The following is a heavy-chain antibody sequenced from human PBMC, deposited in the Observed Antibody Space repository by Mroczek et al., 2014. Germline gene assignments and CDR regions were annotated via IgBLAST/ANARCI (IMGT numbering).Heavy chain of an antibody. D-gene: IGHD6-6*01. CDR1: GFTFDDYA. V-gene: IGHV3-9*01. CDR2: ISWNSGSI. J-gene: IGHJ6*02. CDR3: AKDRVAGIAARPGGMDV. Sequence: VQLVQSGGGLVQPGRSLRLSCAASGFTFDDYAMHWVRQAPGKGLEWVSGISWNSGSIGYADSVKGRFTISRDNAKNSLYLQMNSLRAEDTALYYCAKDRVAGIAARPGGMDVWGQGTTVTVSS.